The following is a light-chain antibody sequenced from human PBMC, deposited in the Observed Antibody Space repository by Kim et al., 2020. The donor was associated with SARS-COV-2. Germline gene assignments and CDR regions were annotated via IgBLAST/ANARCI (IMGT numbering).Light chain of an antibody. V-gene: IGLV3-1*01. CDR2: QDT. CDR3: QTWDSTSVV. Sequence: SYELTQPPSMSVSPGQTASITCSGDKLVDKYACWYQQKPGQSPVLVIYQDTKRPSGIPERFSGSNSGNTATLTISGTQAMDEADYYCQTWDSTSVVFGGG. J-gene: IGLJ2*01. CDR1: KLVDKY.